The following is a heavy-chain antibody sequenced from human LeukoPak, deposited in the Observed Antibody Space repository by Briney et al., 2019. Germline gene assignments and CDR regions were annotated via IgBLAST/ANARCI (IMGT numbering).Heavy chain of an antibody. CDR1: GFTFSIYA. V-gene: IGHV3-23*01. CDR2: ISGSGGST. Sequence: SGGSLRLSCAAYGFTFSIYAMSWVRQAQGKGLEWVSAISGSGGSTYYADSVKGRFTISRDNSKNTLYLQMNSLRAEDTAVYYCAKDLELLGSTGGHWGQGTLVTVSS. J-gene: IGHJ4*02. CDR3: AKDLELLGSTGGH. D-gene: IGHD7-27*01.